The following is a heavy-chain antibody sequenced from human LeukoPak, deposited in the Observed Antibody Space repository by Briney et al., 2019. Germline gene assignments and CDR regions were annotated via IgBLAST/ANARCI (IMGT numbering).Heavy chain of an antibody. J-gene: IGHJ2*01. D-gene: IGHD5-12*01. V-gene: IGHV3-7*01. CDR1: GFTFSDYY. Sequence: GGSLRLSCAASGFTFSDYYMSWIRQAPGKGLEWVANIKQDGSEKYYVDSVKGRFTISRDNAKNSLYLQMNSLRAGDTAVYYCARVRKYSGYYSWYFDLWGRGTLVTVSS. CDR3: ARVRKYSGYYSWYFDL. CDR2: IKQDGSEK.